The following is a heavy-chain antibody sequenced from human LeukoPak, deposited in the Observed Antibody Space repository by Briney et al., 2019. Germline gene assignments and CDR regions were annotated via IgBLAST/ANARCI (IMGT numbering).Heavy chain of an antibody. CDR1: GFTFSSYA. D-gene: IGHD2-2*01. CDR2: ISSSGGNI. V-gene: IGHV3-48*03. CDR3: GRDCSSTSCLLGGRDY. J-gene: IGHJ4*02. Sequence: GGSLRLSCVASGFTFSSYAMSWVRQAPGKGLEGVSYISSSGGNIRYADSVKGRFTISRDNAKNSLYLQMNSLRAEDTAVYYCGRDCSSTSCLLGGRDYWGQGTLVTVSS.